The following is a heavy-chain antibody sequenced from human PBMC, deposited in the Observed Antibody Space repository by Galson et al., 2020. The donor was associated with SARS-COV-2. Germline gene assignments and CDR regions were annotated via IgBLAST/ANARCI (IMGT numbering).Heavy chain of an antibody. V-gene: IGHV3-23*01. Sequence: GESLKISCAASGFTFSSYAMSWVRQAPGKGLEWVSVISGSGGSTYYADSVKGRFTISRDNSKNTLYLQMNSLRAEDTAVYYCAKDYDGSGSYSDAFDIWGQGTMVTVSS. J-gene: IGHJ3*02. CDR3: AKDYDGSGSYSDAFDI. D-gene: IGHD3-10*01. CDR2: ISGSGGST. CDR1: GFTFSSYA.